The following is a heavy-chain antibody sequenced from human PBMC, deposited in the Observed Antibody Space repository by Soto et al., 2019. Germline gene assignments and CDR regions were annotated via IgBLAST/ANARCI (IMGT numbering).Heavy chain of an antibody. Sequence: EVQLVESGGGLVQPGGSLRLSCAASGFTFSSYWMSWVRQAPGKGLEWVANIKQDGSVKYYVDSVKGRFTISRDNAKNSLYLQMNSLRAEDTAVYYCVLMVYASPFDYWGQGTLVTVSS. CDR1: GFTFSSYW. CDR2: IKQDGSVK. CDR3: VLMVYASPFDY. D-gene: IGHD2-8*01. V-gene: IGHV3-7*01. J-gene: IGHJ4*02.